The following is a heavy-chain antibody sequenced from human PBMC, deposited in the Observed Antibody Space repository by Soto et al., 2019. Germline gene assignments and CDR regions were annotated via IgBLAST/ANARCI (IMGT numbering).Heavy chain of an antibody. V-gene: IGHV1-69*06. CDR2: IVPLFGTT. CDR1: EGTFSTHA. D-gene: IGHD3-10*01. J-gene: IGHJ5*02. CDR3: VGGVMVRGGDAGLNT. Sequence: QVQLEQSGAEVKKPGSSVKVSCKASEGTFSTHAISWVRQAPEKGLEYMGGIVPLFGTTNFAQKFQGRVGLRGYKATSPVSRQVISLSCAATGICLCVGGVMVRGGDAGLNTWGQGILVIVPS.